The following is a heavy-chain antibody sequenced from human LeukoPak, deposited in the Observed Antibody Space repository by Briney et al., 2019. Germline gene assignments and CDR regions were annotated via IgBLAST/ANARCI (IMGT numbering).Heavy chain of an antibody. CDR2: IYYSGNT. J-gene: IGHJ4*02. CDR1: GGSISTYY. CDR3: ARLPKMTTMGY. V-gene: IGHV4-59*08. D-gene: IGHD1-14*01. Sequence: SETLSLTCTMSGGSISTYYWSWIRQPPGKGLEWIGYIYYSGNTNYNPSLKSRVTISIDTSKRQFSLKLTSVTAADTAIYYCARLPKMTTMGYWGQGTLVTVSS.